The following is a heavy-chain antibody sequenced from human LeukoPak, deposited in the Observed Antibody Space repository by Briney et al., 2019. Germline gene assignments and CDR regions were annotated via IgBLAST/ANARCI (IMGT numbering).Heavy chain of an antibody. CDR2: IWYDGSNK. D-gene: IGHD6-19*01. CDR1: GFTFSNYA. J-gene: IGHJ4*02. V-gene: IGHV3-33*08. Sequence: GGSLRLSCSASGFTFSNYAMHWVRQAPGKGLEWVAVIWYDGSNKYYADSVKGRFTISRDNSKNTLYLQMNSLRAEDTAVYYCARDSGYSSGWYANYFDYWGQGTLVTVSS. CDR3: ARDSGYSSGWYANYFDY.